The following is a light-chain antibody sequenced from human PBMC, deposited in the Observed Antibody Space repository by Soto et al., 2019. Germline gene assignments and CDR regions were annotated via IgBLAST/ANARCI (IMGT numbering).Light chain of an antibody. CDR3: QQYDSYSWT. J-gene: IGKJ1*01. V-gene: IGKV1-5*03. CDR1: QSINSW. Sequence: DIPMTQSPSTLSASVGDRVTITCRASQSINSWLAWYQQKPGKAPNLLIYKASSLESGVPSRFSGSGSGTEITLTISSLQPDDFATYYCQQYDSYSWTFGQGTKVEIK. CDR2: KAS.